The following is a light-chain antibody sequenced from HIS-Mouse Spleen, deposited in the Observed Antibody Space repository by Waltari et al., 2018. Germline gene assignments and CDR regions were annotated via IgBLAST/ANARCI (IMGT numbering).Light chain of an antibody. Sequence: QSVLTQPPSVSAAPGQKVTISCSGSSSNIGTNYVPWYQQLPGTAPKLLIYDNNKRPSGIPDRFSGSKSGTSATLGITGLQTGDEADYYCGTWDSSLSAVVFGGGTKLTVL. V-gene: IGLV1-51*01. CDR1: SSNIGTNY. CDR3: GTWDSSLSAVV. CDR2: DNN. J-gene: IGLJ2*01.